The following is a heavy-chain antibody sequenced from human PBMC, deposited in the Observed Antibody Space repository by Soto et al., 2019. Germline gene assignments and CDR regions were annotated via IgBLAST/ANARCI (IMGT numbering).Heavy chain of an antibody. CDR1: GGTLGSYA. Sequence: GASVKVSCKASGGTLGSYAITWVRQAPGQGLEWMGGIIPTFRTANYAQKFQGRVTITADESTSTAYMELSGLRSEDTAVYYCARDNSGSYYGALDYWGQGTLVTVS. CDR3: ARDNSGSYYGALDY. V-gene: IGHV1-69*13. D-gene: IGHD1-26*01. J-gene: IGHJ4*02. CDR2: IIPTFRTA.